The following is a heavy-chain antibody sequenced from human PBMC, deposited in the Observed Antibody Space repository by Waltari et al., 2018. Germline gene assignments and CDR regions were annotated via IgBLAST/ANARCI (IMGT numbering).Heavy chain of an antibody. CDR2: ISGSGGGT. J-gene: IGHJ4*02. CDR3: ARAYNWNDFFDF. Sequence: EVQLLESGGGLVQTGGSLRLSWSASCLTFFNYGMSWVRQAPGKGLEWVSGISGSGGGTYYADSVKGRFTISRENSKNTLYLQMNSLRADDSAFYYCARAYNWNDFFDFWGLGTLVTVSS. D-gene: IGHD1-1*01. V-gene: IGHV3-23*01. CDR1: CLTFFNYG.